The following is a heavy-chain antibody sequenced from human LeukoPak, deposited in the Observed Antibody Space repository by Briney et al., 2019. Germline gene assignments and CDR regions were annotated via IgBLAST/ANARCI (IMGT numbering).Heavy chain of an antibody. D-gene: IGHD3-3*01. CDR2: INTKTGNP. V-gene: IGHV7-4-1*02. CDR1: GYSFTTYA. Sequence: ASVKVSCKASGYSFTTYALNWVRQAPGQGLEWMGWINTKTGNPTYAQDFRGRFVFSLDTSSSTAYLQISSLKAEDTAVYYCARVFGTTIFGIVSKYGNDYWGQGTLVTVSS. J-gene: IGHJ4*02. CDR3: ARVFGTTIFGIVSKYGNDY.